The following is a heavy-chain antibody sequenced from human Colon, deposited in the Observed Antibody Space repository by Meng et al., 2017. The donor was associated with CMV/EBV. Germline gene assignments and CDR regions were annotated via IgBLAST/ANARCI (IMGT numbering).Heavy chain of an antibody. CDR3: ARGSITGTTPIDY. J-gene: IGHJ4*02. CDR2: IIPVFGGT. CDR1: GGTFSNNG. Sequence: SVKVSCKASGGTFSNNGIIWVRQAPGQGFEWMGGIIPVFGGTNYAQKFQGRVTITTDEYTNTAYMELSSLRSEDTAVYYCARGSITGTTPIDYWGQGTLVTVSS. D-gene: IGHD1-20*01. V-gene: IGHV1-69*05.